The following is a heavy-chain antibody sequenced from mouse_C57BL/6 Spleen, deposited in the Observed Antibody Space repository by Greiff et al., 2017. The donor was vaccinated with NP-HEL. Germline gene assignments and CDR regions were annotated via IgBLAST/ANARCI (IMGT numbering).Heavy chain of an antibody. CDR1: GYTFTSYW. D-gene: IGHD4-1*01. J-gene: IGHJ1*03. CDR3: ARGLGHFDV. CDR2: IDPSDSYT. Sequence: VQLQQSGAELVKPGASVKLSCKASGYTFTSYWMQWVKQRPGQGLEWIGEIDPSDSYTNYNQKFKGKATLTVDTSSSTAYMQLSSLTSEDSAVYYCARGLGHFDVWGTGTTVTVSS. V-gene: IGHV1-50*01.